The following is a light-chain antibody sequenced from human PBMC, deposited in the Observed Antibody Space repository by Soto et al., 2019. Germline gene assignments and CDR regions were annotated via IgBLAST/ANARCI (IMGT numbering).Light chain of an antibody. CDR1: QSISSW. Sequence: DIPMTKSPSTLSASVGDRVTITCRASQSISSWLAWYQQKPGKAPKLLIYDASSLESGVPSRFSGSGSGTEFTLTINSLQPEDFATYYCHQYNSYSRTFGQGTKVEIK. J-gene: IGKJ1*01. CDR2: DAS. CDR3: HQYNSYSRT. V-gene: IGKV1-5*01.